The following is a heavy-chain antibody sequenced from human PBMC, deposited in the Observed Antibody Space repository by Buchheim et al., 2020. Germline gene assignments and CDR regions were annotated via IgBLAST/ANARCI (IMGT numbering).Heavy chain of an antibody. CDR3: ARVRVAVAGLDY. Sequence: QVQLQESGPGLVKPSETLSLTCTVTGGSISSYYWSWIRQTPGKGLEWIGYIYNSGSANYNPSLKSRGNISVDTSKNQFSLKLSSVTAADTAVYYCARVRVAVAGLDYWGKETL. D-gene: IGHD6-19*01. J-gene: IGHJ4*02. CDR1: GGSISSYY. V-gene: IGHV4-59*01. CDR2: IYNSGSA.